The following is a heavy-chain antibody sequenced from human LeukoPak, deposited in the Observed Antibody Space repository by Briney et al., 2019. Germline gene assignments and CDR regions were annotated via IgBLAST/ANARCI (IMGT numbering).Heavy chain of an antibody. V-gene: IGHV3-11*04. Sequence: GGSLRLSCAASGFTFTDSYMIWIRQAPGKGLEWVSYISNTGSTTYYADPVKGRFTISRDNAKNSLYLQMNSLRAEDTAVYYCARARKGYYFDYWGQGTLVTVSS. J-gene: IGHJ4*02. CDR2: ISNTGSTT. CDR3: ARARKGYYFDY. D-gene: IGHD1-14*01. CDR1: GFTFTDSY.